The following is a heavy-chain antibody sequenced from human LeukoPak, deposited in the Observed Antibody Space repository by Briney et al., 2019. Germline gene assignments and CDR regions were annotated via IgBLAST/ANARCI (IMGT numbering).Heavy chain of an antibody. CDR3: ASLFSSGPLGGP. CDR1: GYTFTSYY. Sequence: ASVKVSCKASGYTFTSYYMHWVRQAPGQGLEWMGIINPSGGSTSYAQKFQGRVTMTRDTSTSRVYMELSSLRSEDTAVYYCASLFSSGPLGGPWGQGTLVTVSS. J-gene: IGHJ5*02. CDR2: INPSGGST. D-gene: IGHD3-22*01. V-gene: IGHV1-46*01.